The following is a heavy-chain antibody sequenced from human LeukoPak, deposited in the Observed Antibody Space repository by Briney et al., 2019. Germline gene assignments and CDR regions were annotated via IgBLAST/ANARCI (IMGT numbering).Heavy chain of an antibody. CDR1: AGSISSSSFH. Sequence: SETLSLTCTVSAGSISSSSFHWGWIRQPPGKGLEWIGNIHYSGSTYHNPSLKSRVTISVDTSKNQLSLKLSSVTAADTAVYYCARFMGGGSLNWFDPWGQGTLVTVSP. J-gene: IGHJ5*02. CDR3: ARFMGGGSLNWFDP. CDR2: IHYSGST. V-gene: IGHV4-39*07. D-gene: IGHD2-15*01.